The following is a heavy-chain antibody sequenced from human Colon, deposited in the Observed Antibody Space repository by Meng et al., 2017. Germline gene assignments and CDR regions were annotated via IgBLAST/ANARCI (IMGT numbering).Heavy chain of an antibody. D-gene: IGHD3-3*01. V-gene: IGHV3-23*01. CDR3: AKGSYTSSFEAWH. CDR1: GFTFNTYA. J-gene: IGHJ4*02. CDR2: ISGGAETT. Sequence: GGSLRPSCAGPGFTFNTYAMSWARQAPGKGLEWVSGISGGAETTYYADSAKGRFTISRDNSKNTLNLQMNSLRAEDTAVYYCAKGSYTSSFEAWHWGQGTLVTVSS.